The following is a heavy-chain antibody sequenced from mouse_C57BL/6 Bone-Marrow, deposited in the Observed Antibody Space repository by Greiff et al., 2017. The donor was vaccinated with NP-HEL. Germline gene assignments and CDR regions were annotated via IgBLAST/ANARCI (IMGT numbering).Heavy chain of an antibody. CDR1: GFTFSSYG. Sequence: EVQVVESGGDLVKPGGSLKLSCAASGFTFSSYGMSWVRQTPDKRLGWVATISSGGSYTYYPDSVKGRFTISRDNAKNTLYLQMRSLKSEDTAMYTGARRGTGTGFAYWGQGTLVTVSA. D-gene: IGHD4-1*01. J-gene: IGHJ3*01. CDR2: ISSGGSYT. V-gene: IGHV5-6*01. CDR3: ARRGTGTGFAY.